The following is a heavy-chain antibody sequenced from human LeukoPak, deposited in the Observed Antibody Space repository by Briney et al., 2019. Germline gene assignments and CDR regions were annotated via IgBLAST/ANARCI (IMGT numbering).Heavy chain of an antibody. V-gene: IGHV3-21*06. Sequence: GGSLRLSCAASGFTFSDYSMSWVRQAPGKGLEWVSSISDDSVYIYYADSVEGRFTISRDNAKNSLYLQLNSLRVEDTAVYYCARGDGYMIRDWGQGTLVTVSS. J-gene: IGHJ4*02. CDR2: ISDDSVYI. CDR3: ARGDGYMIRD. CDR1: GFTFSDYS. D-gene: IGHD5-24*01.